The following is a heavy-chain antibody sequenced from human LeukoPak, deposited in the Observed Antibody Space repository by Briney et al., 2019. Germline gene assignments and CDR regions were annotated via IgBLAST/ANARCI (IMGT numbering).Heavy chain of an antibody. CDR1: GGSISSGGYY. CDR3: ARGSLGTIFGVVINY. D-gene: IGHD3-3*01. CDR2: IYHSGST. Sequence: PSETLSLTCTVSGGSISSGGYYWSWIRQPPGKGLEWIGYIYHSGSTYYNPSLKSRVTISVDRSKNQFSLKLSSVTAADTAVYYCARGSLGTIFGVVINYWGQGTLVTVSS. V-gene: IGHV4-30-2*01. J-gene: IGHJ4*02.